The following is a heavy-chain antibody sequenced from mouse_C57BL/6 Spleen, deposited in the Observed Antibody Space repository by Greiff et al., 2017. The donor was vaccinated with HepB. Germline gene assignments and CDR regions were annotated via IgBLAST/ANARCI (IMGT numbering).Heavy chain of an antibody. CDR1: GYTFTSYT. CDR3: AREGLGFAY. V-gene: IGHV1-4*01. J-gene: IGHJ3*01. CDR2: INPSSGYT. D-gene: IGHD3-3*01. Sequence: LVESGAELARPGASVKMSCKASGYTFTSYTMHWVKQRPGQGLEWIGYINPSSGYTKYNQKFKDKATLTADKSSSTAYMQLSSLTSEDSAVYYCAREGLGFAYWGQGTLVTVSA.